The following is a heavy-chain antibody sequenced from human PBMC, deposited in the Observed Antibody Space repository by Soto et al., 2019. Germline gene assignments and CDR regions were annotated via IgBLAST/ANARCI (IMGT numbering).Heavy chain of an antibody. CDR1: GFIFSDYS. V-gene: IGHV3-21*03. J-gene: IGHJ4*02. CDR2: ISSRGRNI. Sequence: VQLVEFGGGLVKPGGSPRLSCVASGFIFSDYSMNWVRQAPGKGLEWVSSISSRGRNIYYTDSLKGRFTISRDNSKNSMFLQINDLRAEDAAVYYCARSTTFYFDSWGQGTLVTVSS. CDR3: ARSTTFYFDS.